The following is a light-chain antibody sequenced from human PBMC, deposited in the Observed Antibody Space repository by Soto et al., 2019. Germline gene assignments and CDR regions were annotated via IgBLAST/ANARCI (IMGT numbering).Light chain of an antibody. CDR1: SSNIGGNT. J-gene: IGLJ1*01. V-gene: IGLV1-44*01. CDR2: SNT. Sequence: QSVLTQPPSASGTPGQRVTISCSGSSSNIGGNTVDWYQQLPGTAPKLLIYSNTHRTAGVPDRFSGSTSATSASLAISGLHSEDEADYYCQSYDSTLSARYVFGTGTKVTVL. CDR3: QSYDSTLSARYV.